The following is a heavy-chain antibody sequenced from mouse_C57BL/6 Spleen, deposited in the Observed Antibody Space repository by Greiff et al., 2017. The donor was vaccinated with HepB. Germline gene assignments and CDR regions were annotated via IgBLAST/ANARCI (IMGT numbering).Heavy chain of an antibody. CDR1: GYTFTSYW. CDR2: IYPSDSET. J-gene: IGHJ4*01. V-gene: IGHV1-61*01. CDR3: ARSLYPEAMDY. D-gene: IGHD2-1*01. Sequence: QVQLQQPGAELVRPGYSVKLSCKASGYTFTSYWMDWVKQRPGQGLEWIGNIYPSDSETHYNQKFKDKATLTVDKSSSTAYMQLSSLTSEDSAVYYCARSLYPEAMDYWGQGTSVTVSS.